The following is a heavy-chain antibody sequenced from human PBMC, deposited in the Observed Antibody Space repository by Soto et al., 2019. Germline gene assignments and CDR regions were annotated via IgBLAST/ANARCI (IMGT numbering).Heavy chain of an antibody. CDR2: ISSSSSYI. CDR1: GFTFRSYW. V-gene: IGHV3-21*02. CDR3: ARDQYYSNYVTYYYYYGMDV. D-gene: IGHD4-4*01. J-gene: IGHJ6*02. Sequence: EVQLVESGGGLVQPGGSLRLSCEASGFTFRSYWMSWVRQAPGKGLEWVSSISSSSSYIYYADSVKGRFTISRDNAKNSLYLQMNSLRAEDTAVYYCARDQYYSNYVTYYYYYGMDVWGQGTTVTVSS.